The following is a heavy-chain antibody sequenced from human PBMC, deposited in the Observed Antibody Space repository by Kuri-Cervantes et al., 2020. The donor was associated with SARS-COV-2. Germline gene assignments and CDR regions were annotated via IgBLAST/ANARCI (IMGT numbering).Heavy chain of an antibody. CDR3: ARDGDYYGSGSYFSDY. D-gene: IGHD3-10*01. CDR2: IYSGGST. Sequence: GESLKISCAASGFTVSSNYMRWVRQAPGKGLEWVSVIYSGGSTYYADSVKGRFTISRDNSKNTLYLQMNSLRAEDTAVYYCARDGDYYGSGSYFSDYWGQGTLVTVSS. V-gene: IGHV3-66*01. CDR1: GFTVSSNY. J-gene: IGHJ4*02.